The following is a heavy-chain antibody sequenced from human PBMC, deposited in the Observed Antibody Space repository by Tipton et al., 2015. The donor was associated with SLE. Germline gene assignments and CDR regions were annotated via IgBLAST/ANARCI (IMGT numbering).Heavy chain of an antibody. Sequence: GSLRLSCAASGFTFSSYGMHWVRQAPGKGLEWVAFIRFDGSNKYYADSVKGRFTISRDNSKNTLYLQMNSLRAEDTAVYYCARRPHSGSYNYYYYMDVWGKGTTVTVSS. CDR1: GFTFSSYG. D-gene: IGHD1-26*01. CDR3: ARRPHSGSYNYYYYMDV. V-gene: IGHV3-30*02. J-gene: IGHJ6*03. CDR2: IRFDGSNK.